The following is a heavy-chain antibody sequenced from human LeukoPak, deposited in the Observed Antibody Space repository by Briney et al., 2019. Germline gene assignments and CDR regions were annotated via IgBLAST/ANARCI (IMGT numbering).Heavy chain of an antibody. CDR1: GGSISSYY. CDR2: IYYTGST. CDR3: ARQSPLAAAGTFDY. V-gene: IGHV4-59*01. J-gene: IGHJ4*02. Sequence: SETLSLTCTVSGGSISSYYWSWIRQPPGKGLEWIGYIYYTGSTDYNPSLKSRVTISVDTSKNQFSLRVRSVTAADTAIYYCARQSPLAAAGTFDYWGQGTLVTVSS. D-gene: IGHD6-13*01.